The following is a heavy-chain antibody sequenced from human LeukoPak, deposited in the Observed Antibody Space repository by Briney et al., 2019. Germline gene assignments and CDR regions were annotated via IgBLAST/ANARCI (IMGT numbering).Heavy chain of an antibody. Sequence: SVKVSCTASGGTFSTYAISWVRQAPGQGLEWMGEIIPIFKTAKYTKTFQGRVTITADESTSTAYMELSSLRSDDTAVYYCAREGSLSGSYSYWGQGTLVTVSS. D-gene: IGHD3-10*01. CDR2: IIPIFKTA. V-gene: IGHV1-69*13. J-gene: IGHJ4*02. CDR3: AREGSLSGSYSY. CDR1: GGTFSTYA.